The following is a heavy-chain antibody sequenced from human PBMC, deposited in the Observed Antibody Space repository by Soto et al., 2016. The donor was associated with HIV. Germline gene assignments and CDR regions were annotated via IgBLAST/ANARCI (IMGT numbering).Heavy chain of an antibody. J-gene: IGHJ3*02. CDR3: AKAGYCSGSSCYWEDDGFDI. Sequence: EVQLVESGGGLVQPGGSLRLSCVASRFTFNNYWMHWVRQAPGKGLVWVSRINGDGSFTTYADSVKGRFTISRDNADNTLYLQMNSLRAEDTAVYYCAKAGYCSGSSCYWEDDGFDIWGQGTMVTVSS. CDR2: INGDGSFT. CDR1: RFTFNNYW. D-gene: IGHD2-2*01. V-gene: IGHV3-74*01.